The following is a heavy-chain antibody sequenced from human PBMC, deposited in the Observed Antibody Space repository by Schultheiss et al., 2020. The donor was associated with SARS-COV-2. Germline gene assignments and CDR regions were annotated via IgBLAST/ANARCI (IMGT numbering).Heavy chain of an antibody. Sequence: GGSLRLSCAASGFTFSSYGMHWVRQAPGKGLEWVAVISYDGSNKYYADSVKGRFTISRDNSKNTLYLQMNSLRAEDTAVYYCAKDGSATFGGVIAPVGYYFDYWGQGTLVTVSS. D-gene: IGHD3-16*02. V-gene: IGHV3-30*18. CDR2: ISYDGSNK. CDR3: AKDGSATFGGVIAPVGYYFDY. J-gene: IGHJ4*02. CDR1: GFTFSSYG.